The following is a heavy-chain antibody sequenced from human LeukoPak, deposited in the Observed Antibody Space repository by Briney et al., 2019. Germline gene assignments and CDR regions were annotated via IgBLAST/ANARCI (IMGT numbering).Heavy chain of an antibody. Sequence: ASVKVSCKASGYTFTSYDINWVRQATGQGLEWMGWMNPNSGNTGYAQKFQARVTMTRDTSISTAYMELSRLRSDDTAVYYCARGAQLVPGFDYWGQGTLVTVSS. CDR2: MNPNSGNT. CDR3: ARGAQLVPGFDY. CDR1: GYTFTSYD. J-gene: IGHJ4*02. V-gene: IGHV1-8*01. D-gene: IGHD6-13*01.